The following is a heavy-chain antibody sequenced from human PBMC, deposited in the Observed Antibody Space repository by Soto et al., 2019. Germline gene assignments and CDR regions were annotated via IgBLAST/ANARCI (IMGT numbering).Heavy chain of an antibody. D-gene: IGHD3-9*01. J-gene: IGHJ6*03. V-gene: IGHV1-8*01. CDR2: MNPNSGNT. CDR3: ARGRELVRYFDWLRGGDYYYMDV. CDR1: GYTFTSYD. Sequence: QVQLVQSGAEVKKPGASVKVSCKASGYTFTSYDINWVRQATGQGLEWMGWMNPNSGNTGYAQKFQGRVTMTRNTSISTAYMELSGLRSEDTAVYYCARGRELVRYFDWLRGGDYYYMDVWGKGTTVTVSS.